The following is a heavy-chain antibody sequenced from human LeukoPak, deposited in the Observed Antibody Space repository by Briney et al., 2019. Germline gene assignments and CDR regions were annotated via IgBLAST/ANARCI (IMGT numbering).Heavy chain of an antibody. D-gene: IGHD4-23*01. CDR1: GFLVTNNY. Sequence: GGSLRLSCAASGFLVTNNYMSWVRQAPGKGLEWVSSIYTGDGTEYADSVKGRFTISRDKAKNTLYLQMSSLGTEDTAVYFCATLYGGQMADRYWGQGTLVNVSS. CDR2: IYTGDGT. CDR3: ATLYGGQMADRY. V-gene: IGHV3-53*01. J-gene: IGHJ4*02.